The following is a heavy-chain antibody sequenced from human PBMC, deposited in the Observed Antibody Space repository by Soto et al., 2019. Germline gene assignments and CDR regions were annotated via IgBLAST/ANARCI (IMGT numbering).Heavy chain of an antibody. J-gene: IGHJ6*02. CDR2: IGTRSDV. D-gene: IGHD2-21*02. CDR3: AREETAWPLAYGLDV. V-gene: IGHV3-21*01. CDR1: GFTFSSYS. Sequence: PGGSLRLSCAASGFTFSSYSIHWVRQAPGKGLEWVSSIGTRSDVYYADSVKGRFTISRDNAKNSMALQMNSLRAEDTGVYYCAREETAWPLAYGLDVWGQGITVTVSS.